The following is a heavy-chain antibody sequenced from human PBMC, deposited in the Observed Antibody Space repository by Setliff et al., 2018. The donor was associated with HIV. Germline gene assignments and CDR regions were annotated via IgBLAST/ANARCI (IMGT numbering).Heavy chain of an antibody. J-gene: IGHJ5*02. Sequence: SETLSLTCTVSGGSISSGSYYWSWIRQPAGKGLEWIGHIYTSGSTNYNPSLKSRVTISVDTSKNQFSLKLRSVTAADTAVYYCARRSGPVTGDYNWFDPWGQGTLVTVSS. CDR1: GGSISSGSYY. CDR3: ARRSGPVTGDYNWFDP. CDR2: IYTSGST. V-gene: IGHV4-61*09. D-gene: IGHD2-21*02.